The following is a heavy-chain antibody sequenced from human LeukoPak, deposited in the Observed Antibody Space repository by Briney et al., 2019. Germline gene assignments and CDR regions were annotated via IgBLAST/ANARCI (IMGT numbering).Heavy chain of an antibody. D-gene: IGHD4-17*01. CDR1: GFTFSSFG. V-gene: IGHV3-33*01. J-gene: IGHJ3*02. CDR3: AGAIYGDYVGAFDI. CDR2: IWYDGSNK. Sequence: GRSLRLSCVASGFTFSSFGMRWVRQAPGKGLEWVAVIWYDGSNKYYADSVKGRFTISRDNSKNTLYLQMNSLRAEDTAVYYCAGAIYGDYVGAFDIWGQGTMVTVSS.